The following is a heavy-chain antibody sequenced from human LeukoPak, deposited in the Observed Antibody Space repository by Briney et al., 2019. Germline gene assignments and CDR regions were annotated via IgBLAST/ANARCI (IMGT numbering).Heavy chain of an antibody. V-gene: IGHV3-23*01. J-gene: IGHJ1*01. CDR3: AKDQPYSSSWYTYFQH. D-gene: IGHD6-13*01. CDR2: ISGSGGST. CDR1: GFTFSSYA. Sequence: GGSLRLSCAASGFTFSSYAMHWVRQAPGKGLEWVSAISGSGGSTYYADSVKGRFTISRDNSKNTLYLQMNSLRAEDTAVYYCAKDQPYSSSWYTYFQHWGQGTLVTVSS.